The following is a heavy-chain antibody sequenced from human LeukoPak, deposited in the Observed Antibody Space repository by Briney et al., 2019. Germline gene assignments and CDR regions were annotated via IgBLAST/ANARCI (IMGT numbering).Heavy chain of an antibody. CDR1: GFTVSRNY. J-gene: IGHJ6*03. D-gene: IGHD1-26*01. CDR2: IYSDGST. CDR3: ARVGGGSYYYYYMDV. V-gene: IGHV3-53*01. Sequence: GGSLRLSCAASGFTVSRNYMSWVRQAPGKVLEWVSEIYSDGSTYYAASVKGRFSISRDTSKNTVYLQMNSLRADDTAVYYCARVGGGSYYYYYMDVWGKGTTVTVSS.